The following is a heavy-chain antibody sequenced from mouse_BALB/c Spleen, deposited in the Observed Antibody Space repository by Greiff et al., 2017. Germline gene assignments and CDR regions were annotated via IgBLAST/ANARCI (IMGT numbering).Heavy chain of an antibody. CDR2: IWAGGST. V-gene: IGHV2-9*02. CDR3: ARKLTGPMDY. Sequence: VQGVESGPGLVAPSQSLSITCTVSGFSLTSYGVHWVRQPPGKGLEWLGVIWAGGSTNYNSALMSRLSISKDNSKSQVFLKMNSLQTDDTAMYYCARKLTGPMDYWGQGTSVTVSS. J-gene: IGHJ4*01. CDR1: GFSLTSYG. D-gene: IGHD4-1*01.